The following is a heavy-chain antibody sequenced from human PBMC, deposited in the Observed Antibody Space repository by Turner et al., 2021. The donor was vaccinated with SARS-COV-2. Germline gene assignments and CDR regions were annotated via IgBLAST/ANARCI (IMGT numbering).Heavy chain of an antibody. D-gene: IGHD3-22*01. CDR2: ISSSGSTI. Sequence: EVQLVESGGDLVQPGGSLRLSCAASGFPFRSYEMNWVRQAPGKGLEWVSYISSSGSTIYYADSVKGRFTISRDNAKNSLYLQMNSLRAEDTAVYYCARDQYYDSRGYYFFRASYFDLWGRGTLVTVSS. CDR3: ARDQYYDSRGYYFFRASYFDL. V-gene: IGHV3-48*03. J-gene: IGHJ2*01. CDR1: GFPFRSYE.